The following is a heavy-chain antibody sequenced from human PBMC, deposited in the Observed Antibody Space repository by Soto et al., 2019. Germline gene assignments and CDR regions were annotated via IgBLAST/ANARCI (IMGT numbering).Heavy chain of an antibody. J-gene: IGHJ4*02. CDR2: ISYDGSNK. D-gene: IGHD1-26*01. CDR3: AKVVGAIDY. CDR1: GFTFSSYG. V-gene: IGHV3-30*18. Sequence: VGSLRLSCAASGFTFSSYGMHWVRQAPGKGLEWVAVISYDGSNKHYADSVKGRFTISRDNSKNTLYLQMNSLRAEDTAVYYCAKVVGAIDYWGQGTLVTSPQ.